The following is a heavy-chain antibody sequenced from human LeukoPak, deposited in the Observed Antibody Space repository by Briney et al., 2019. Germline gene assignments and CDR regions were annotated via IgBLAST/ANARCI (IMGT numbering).Heavy chain of an antibody. D-gene: IGHD3-10*01. CDR1: GGSFSGYY. CDR2: INHSGST. V-gene: IGHV4-34*01. Sequence: SSETLSLTCAVYGGSFSGYYWSWIRQPPGKGLEWIGEINHSGSTNYNPSLKSRVTISVDTSKNQFSLKLSSVTAADTAVYYCARSRVHFDYWGQGTLVTVSS. J-gene: IGHJ4*02. CDR3: ARSRVHFDY.